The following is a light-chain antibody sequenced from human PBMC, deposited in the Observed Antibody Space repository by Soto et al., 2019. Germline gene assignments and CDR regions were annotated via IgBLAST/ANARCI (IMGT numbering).Light chain of an antibody. CDR1: QSVSSSY. CDR3: QQYNSWLWT. V-gene: IGKV3-15*01. CDR2: GAS. J-gene: IGKJ1*01. Sequence: EIVFTQSPCTLSLSPGERATLSCRASQSVSSSYLAWYQQKPGQAPRLLIYGASTRATGIPARFSGSGSGTEFTLIISSLQSEDSAVYYCQQYNSWLWTFGQGTKVDIK.